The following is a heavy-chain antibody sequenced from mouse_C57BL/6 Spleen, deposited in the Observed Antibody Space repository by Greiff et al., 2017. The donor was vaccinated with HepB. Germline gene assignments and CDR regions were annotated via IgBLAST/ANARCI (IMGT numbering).Heavy chain of an antibody. D-gene: IGHD1-1*01. J-gene: IGHJ2*01. CDR1: GYTFTDHT. V-gene: IGHV1-78*01. CDR3: ARWGFSYGSSPVYFDY. CDR2: IYPRDGST. Sequence: QVQLQQSDAELVKPGASVKISCKVSGYTFTDHTIHWMKQRPEQGLEWIGYIYPRDGSTKYNAKFKGKATLTADKSSSTAYMQLNSLTSEDSAVYFCARWGFSYGSSPVYFDYWGQGTTLTVSS.